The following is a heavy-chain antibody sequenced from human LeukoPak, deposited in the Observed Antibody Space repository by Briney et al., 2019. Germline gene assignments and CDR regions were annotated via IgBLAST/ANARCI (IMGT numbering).Heavy chain of an antibody. V-gene: IGHV4-59*08. D-gene: IGHD4-17*01. Sequence: SETLSLTCTVSGDSISSYCWSWIRQPPGKGLEWIGYISYSGSTNYNPSLKSRVTISVDTSRNQFSLRLTSVTAADTAVYYCARQGSLTTVTTQFDYWGQGTLVTVSS. CDR2: ISYSGST. CDR3: ARQGSLTTVTTQFDY. CDR1: GDSISSYC. J-gene: IGHJ4*02.